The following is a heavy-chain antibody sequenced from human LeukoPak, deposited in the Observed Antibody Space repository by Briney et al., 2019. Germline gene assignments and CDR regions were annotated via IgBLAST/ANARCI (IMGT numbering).Heavy chain of an antibody. CDR1: GDSVSSNSAA. J-gene: IGHJ5*02. Sequence: SQTLSLTCAISGDSVSSNSAAWNWIRQSPSRGLEWLGRTYYRSKWYNDYAVSVKSRITINPDTSKNQFSLQLSSETPEDTAVYYCARVVGYCSGGSCYDNWFDPWGQGTLVTVSS. V-gene: IGHV6-1*01. CDR3: ARVVGYCSGGSCYDNWFDP. D-gene: IGHD2-15*01. CDR2: TYYRSKWYN.